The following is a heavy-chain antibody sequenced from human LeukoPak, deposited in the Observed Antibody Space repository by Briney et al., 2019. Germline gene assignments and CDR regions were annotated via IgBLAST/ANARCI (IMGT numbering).Heavy chain of an antibody. V-gene: IGHV4-34*01. J-gene: IGHJ4*02. D-gene: IGHD2-15*01. Sequence: SETLSLTCAVYGGSFSGYYWSWIRQPPGKGLEWIGEINHSGSTNYNPSLKSRVTISVDTSKNQFSLKLSSVTAADTAVYYCARGAAKYCFDYWGQGTLVTVSS. CDR3: ARGAAKYCFDY. CDR1: GGSFSGYY. CDR2: INHSGST.